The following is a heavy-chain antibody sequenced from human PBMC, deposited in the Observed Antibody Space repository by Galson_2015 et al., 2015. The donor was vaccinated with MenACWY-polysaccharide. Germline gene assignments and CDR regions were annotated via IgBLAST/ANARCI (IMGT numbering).Heavy chain of an antibody. Sequence: SLRLSCAASGFTFTSYDMSWVRQAPGKGLEWVSAIRSSGANTYYADSVKGRFTISRDNSKNTMYLQMNSLRAEDTAVYYCAKDSTDFWSVAVRFDLSSQATLVTVSS. J-gene: IGHJ5*02. CDR2: IRSSGANT. CDR3: AKDSTDFWSVAVRFDL. D-gene: IGHD3-3*01. V-gene: IGHV3-23*01. CDR1: GFTFTSYD.